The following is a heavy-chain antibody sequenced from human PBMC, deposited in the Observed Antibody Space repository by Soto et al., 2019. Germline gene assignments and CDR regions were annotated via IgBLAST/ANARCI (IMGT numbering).Heavy chain of an antibody. D-gene: IGHD6-6*01. CDR1: GYTFTSYY. Sequence: VASVKVSCKASGYTFTSYYMHWVRQAPGQGLEWMGIINPSGGSTSYAQKFQGRVTMTRDKSTSTVYMELSSLRSEDTAVYYCAGEGGHIAARTPGWFDRWGQGTLVTGSS. CDR2: INPSGGST. CDR3: AGEGGHIAARTPGWFDR. J-gene: IGHJ5*02. V-gene: IGHV1-46*01.